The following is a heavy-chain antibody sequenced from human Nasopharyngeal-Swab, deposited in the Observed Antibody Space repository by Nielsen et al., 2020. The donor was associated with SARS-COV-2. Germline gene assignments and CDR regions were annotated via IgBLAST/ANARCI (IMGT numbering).Heavy chain of an antibody. J-gene: IGHJ3*02. CDR2: IWYDGSNK. V-gene: IGHV3-33*01. CDR1: GFTFSSYG. CDR3: AREATPDAFDI. Sequence: GESLKISCAASGFTFSSYGMHWVRQAPGKGLEWVAVIWYDGSNKYYADSVKGRFTISRDNSKNTLYLQMNSLRAEDTAVYYCAREATPDAFDIWGQGTMVTVSS.